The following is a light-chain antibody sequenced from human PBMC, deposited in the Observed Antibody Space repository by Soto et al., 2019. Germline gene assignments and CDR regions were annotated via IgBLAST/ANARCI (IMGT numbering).Light chain of an antibody. CDR3: QQRGNWPPVT. Sequence: EIVLTQSPATLSLSPGERATLSCRASQSVSNYLAWYQQKPGQAPRLLIYDASDRATGIPARFSGSGSGTDFTLAISSLEPEDFGVYYFQQRGNWPPVTFGGGTKVEIK. J-gene: IGKJ4*01. CDR1: QSVSNY. V-gene: IGKV3-11*01. CDR2: DAS.